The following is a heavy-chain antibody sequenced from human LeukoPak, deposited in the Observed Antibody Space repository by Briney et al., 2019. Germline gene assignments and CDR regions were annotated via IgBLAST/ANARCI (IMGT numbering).Heavy chain of an antibody. D-gene: IGHD1-26*01. J-gene: IGHJ4*02. CDR3: ARKWGPDPYFDY. Sequence: SETLSLTCTVSGGSISSYYWSWIRQPPGKGLEWIGYIYYSGSTNYNPSLKSRVTISVDTSKNQFSLKLSSVTAADTAVYYCARKWGPDPYFDYWGQGTLVTVSS. V-gene: IGHV4-59*08. CDR2: IYYSGST. CDR1: GGSISSYY.